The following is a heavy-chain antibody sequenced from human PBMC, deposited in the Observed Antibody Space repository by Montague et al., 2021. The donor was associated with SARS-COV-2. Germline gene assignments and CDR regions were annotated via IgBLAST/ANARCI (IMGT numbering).Heavy chain of an antibody. J-gene: IGHJ4*02. D-gene: IGHD6-13*01. CDR2: IHYSGT. CDR1: GGSISDSNYL. V-gene: IGHV4-39*07. Sequence: SETLPLTCTVSGGSISDSNYLWGWIRQPPGKGLEWIGDIHYSGTYYNPSLGSRVTMSRDLSENQFSLGLRSVTAADTALYYCARSLISASGTGSNFDSWGQGTLVAVSS. CDR3: ARSLISASGTGSNFDS.